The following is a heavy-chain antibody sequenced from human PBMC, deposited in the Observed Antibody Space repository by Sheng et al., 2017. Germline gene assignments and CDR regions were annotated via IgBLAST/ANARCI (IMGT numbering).Heavy chain of an antibody. Sequence: QVQLVQSGAEVKKPGASVKVSCKASGYTFSNYDINWVRQATGQGLEWMGWMNPSSGNTGYVQKFQGRVTITRNTSISTAYMELSSLRSEDTAVYYCARVPSRRTEDYYYYMDVWGKGTTVTVSS. V-gene: IGHV1-8*03. J-gene: IGHJ6*03. CDR1: GYTFSNYD. CDR2: MNPSSGNT. CDR3: ARVPSRRTEDYYYYMDV.